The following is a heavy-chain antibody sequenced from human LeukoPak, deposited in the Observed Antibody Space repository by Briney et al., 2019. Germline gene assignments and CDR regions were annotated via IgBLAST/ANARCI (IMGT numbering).Heavy chain of an antibody. Sequence: RSGGSLRLSCAASGFTFSSYAMHWVRQAPGKGLEWVAVISYDGSNKYYADSVKGRFTISRDNSKNTLYLQMNSLRAEDTAVYYCAKVQRAVAGTPWSYYYYYYGMDVWGQGTTVTVSS. CDR1: GFTFSSYA. J-gene: IGHJ6*02. V-gene: IGHV3-30-3*01. CDR3: AKVQRAVAGTPWSYYYYYYGMDV. D-gene: IGHD6-19*01. CDR2: ISYDGSNK.